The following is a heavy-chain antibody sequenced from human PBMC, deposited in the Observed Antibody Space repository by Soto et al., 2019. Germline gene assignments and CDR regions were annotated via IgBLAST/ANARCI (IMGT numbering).Heavy chain of an antibody. CDR3: ARPYEGYYYYGMDV. V-gene: IGHV1-69*06. Sequence: SVKVSCKASGGTFSSYAISWVRQAPGQGLEWMGGIIPIFGTANYAQKFQGRVTITADKSTSTAYMELSSLRSEDTAVYYCARPYEGYYYYGMDVWGQGTTVTVSS. CDR1: GGTFSSYA. J-gene: IGHJ6*02. CDR2: IIPIFGTA. D-gene: IGHD2-8*01.